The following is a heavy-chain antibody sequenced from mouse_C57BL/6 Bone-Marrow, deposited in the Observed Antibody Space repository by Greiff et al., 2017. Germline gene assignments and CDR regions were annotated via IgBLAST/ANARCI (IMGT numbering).Heavy chain of an antibody. CDR1: GYTFTDYY. CDR3: AIGDGYSYFDY. D-gene: IGHD2-3*01. Sequence: EVQLQQSGPELVKPGASVKISCKASGYTFTDYYMNWVKQSHGMSLEWIGDINPNNGGTSYNQKFKGKATLTVDKSSSTAYMELRSLTSEDSAVYYCAIGDGYSYFDYWGQGTTLTVSS. V-gene: IGHV1-26*01. CDR2: INPNNGGT. J-gene: IGHJ2*01.